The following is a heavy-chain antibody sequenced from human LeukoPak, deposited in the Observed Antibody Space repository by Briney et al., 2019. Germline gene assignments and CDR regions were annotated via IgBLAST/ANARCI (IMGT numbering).Heavy chain of an antibody. V-gene: IGHV1-46*01. D-gene: IGHD1-26*01. CDR1: GYTFTNYY. CDR3: ARDLSSGSYSLDY. Sequence: EASVKVSCKAPGYTFTNYYMHWVRQAPGQGLEWMGIINPSGGSTSYAQKFQGRVTMTRDMSTSTVYMELSSLRSEDTAVYYCARDLSSGSYSLDYWGQGTLVTVSS. J-gene: IGHJ4*02. CDR2: INPSGGST.